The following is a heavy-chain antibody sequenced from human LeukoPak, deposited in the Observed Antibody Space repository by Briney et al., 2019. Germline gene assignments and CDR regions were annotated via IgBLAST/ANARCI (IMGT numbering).Heavy chain of an antibody. V-gene: IGHV4-34*01. CDR3: ARGILRYDWTDSDVRAFHYYYYMDV. CDR2: ISQSGNT. Sequence: PSETLSLTCADDSLSGSSVTWVRQPPGKGLEWIGEISQSGNTNYSPSLKSRLTMSIDTSKSQISLNLSSATTADTAVYFCARGILRYDWTDSDVRAFHYYYYMDVWGPGVTVIVSS. CDR1: DSLSGSS. J-gene: IGHJ6*03. D-gene: IGHD1-20*01.